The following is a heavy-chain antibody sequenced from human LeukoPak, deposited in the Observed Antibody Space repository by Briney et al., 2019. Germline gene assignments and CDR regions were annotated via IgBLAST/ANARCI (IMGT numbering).Heavy chain of an antibody. CDR3: TTEGPYGSGSYLS. D-gene: IGHD3-10*01. CDR2: IKSKTDGGTT. J-gene: IGHJ5*02. Sequence: GGSLRLSCAASGFTFRKAWMSWVRQAPGKGLEWVGRIKSKTDGGTTDYAAPVKGRFTISRDDSKNTLYLQMNSLKTEDTAVYYCTTEGPYGSGSYLSWGQGTLVTVSS. V-gene: IGHV3-15*01. CDR1: GFTFRKAW.